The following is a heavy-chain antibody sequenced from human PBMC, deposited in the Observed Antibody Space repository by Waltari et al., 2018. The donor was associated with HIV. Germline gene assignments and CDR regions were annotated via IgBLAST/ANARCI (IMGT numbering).Heavy chain of an antibody. V-gene: IGHV3-53*01. J-gene: IGHJ4*02. CDR2: IYSGGST. Sequence: EVQLVESGGGLIQPGGSLRLSCAASGFTVSSNYMSWVRQAPGKGLEWVSVIYSGGSTYDAGAVKGRFTISRDNSKNTLYLQMNSLRAEDTAVYYCARDLVVRGVIINGFDYWGQGTLVTVSS. CDR3: ARDLVVRGVIINGFDY. CDR1: GFTVSSNY. D-gene: IGHD3-10*01.